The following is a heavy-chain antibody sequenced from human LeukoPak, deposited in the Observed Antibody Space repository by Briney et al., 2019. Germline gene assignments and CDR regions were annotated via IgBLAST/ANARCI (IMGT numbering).Heavy chain of an antibody. CDR3: ARGKYSSGWYSAFDI. CDR1: GGSISSGSYY. D-gene: IGHD6-19*01. V-gene: IGHV4-61*02. Sequence: PSQTLSLTXTVSGGSISSGSYYWSWIRQPAGKGLEWIGRIYTSGSTNYNPSLKSRVTISVDTSKNQFSLKLSSVTAADTAVYYCARGKYSSGWYSAFDIWGQGTMVTVSS. CDR2: IYTSGST. J-gene: IGHJ3*02.